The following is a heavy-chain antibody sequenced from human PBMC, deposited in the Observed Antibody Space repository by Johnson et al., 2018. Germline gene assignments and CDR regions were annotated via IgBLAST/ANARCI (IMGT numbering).Heavy chain of an antibody. D-gene: IGHD3-22*01. CDR2: ISYDGSNK. Sequence: QVQLVQSGGGVVQXGRSXRLXCAASGFTFSSYGMHWVRQAPGKGLEWVAVISYDGSNKYYADSVKGRFPISRDNSKNTLYLQMNSLRAEDTAVYYCAKARRLFRWDDAFDICGQGTMVIVSS. V-gene: IGHV3-30*18. J-gene: IGHJ3*02. CDR3: AKARRLFRWDDAFDI. CDR1: GFTFSSYG.